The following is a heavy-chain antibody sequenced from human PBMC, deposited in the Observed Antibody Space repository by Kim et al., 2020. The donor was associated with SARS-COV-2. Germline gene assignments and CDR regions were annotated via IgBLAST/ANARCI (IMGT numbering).Heavy chain of an antibody. Sequence: SYNPSLKSRVTMSIDTSKNQFSLKLSSVTAADTAVYYCAGPAIAVAGFDLWGRGTLVTVSS. J-gene: IGHJ2*01. V-gene: IGHV4-39*01. CDR3: AGPAIAVAGFDL. D-gene: IGHD6-19*01.